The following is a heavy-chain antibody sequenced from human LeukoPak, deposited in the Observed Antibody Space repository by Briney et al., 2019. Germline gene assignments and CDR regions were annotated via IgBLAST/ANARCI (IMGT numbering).Heavy chain of an antibody. V-gene: IGHV3-48*03. Sequence: GRSLRLSCAASGFTFSSYEMNWVRQAPGKGLEWVSYISSSGSTIYYADSVKGRFTISRDNAKNSLYLQMNSLRAEDTAVYHCARDFGYYGSGSYTVDVWGKGTTVTISS. CDR3: ARDFGYYGSGSYTVDV. D-gene: IGHD3-10*01. CDR1: GFTFSSYE. J-gene: IGHJ6*04. CDR2: ISSSGSTI.